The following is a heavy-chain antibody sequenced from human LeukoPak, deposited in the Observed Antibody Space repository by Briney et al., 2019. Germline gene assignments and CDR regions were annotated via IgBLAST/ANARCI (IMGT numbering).Heavy chain of an antibody. V-gene: IGHV1-69*04. Sequence: SVKVSCKASGGTFTSYGINWVRQAPGLGLEWMARIIPVVGILNYAQRFQGRVTITADNSTSTVYMELSSLRSEDTAVYYCARGGDIPGAFDIWGQGTMVTVSS. CDR3: ARGGDIPGAFDI. CDR1: GGTFTSYG. CDR2: IIPVVGIL. D-gene: IGHD2-21*01. J-gene: IGHJ3*02.